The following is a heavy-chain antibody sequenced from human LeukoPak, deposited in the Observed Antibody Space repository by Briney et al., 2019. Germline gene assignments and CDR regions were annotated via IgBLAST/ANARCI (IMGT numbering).Heavy chain of an antibody. CDR3: ARGPSRSGWDY. Sequence: KPSETLSLTCAVYGGSFSGYYWSWIRQPPGKGLEWIGEINHSGSTNYNPSLKSRVTISVDTSKNQFSLKLSSVTAADTAVYYCARGPSRSGWDYWGQGTLVTVSS. D-gene: IGHD6-19*01. V-gene: IGHV4-34*01. CDR1: GGSFSGYY. CDR2: INHSGST. J-gene: IGHJ4*02.